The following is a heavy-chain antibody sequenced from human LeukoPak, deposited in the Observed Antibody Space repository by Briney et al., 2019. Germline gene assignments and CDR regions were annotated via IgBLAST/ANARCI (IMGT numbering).Heavy chain of an antibody. D-gene: IGHD2-2*01. CDR1: GFSFSSYN. CDR3: AKGATSCSSTSCPDAFDI. J-gene: IGHJ3*02. Sequence: GGSLRLSCAASGFSFSSYNMNWVRQAPGKGLEWVSHISSSSRRIYYADSVKGRFTISRDNAKNSLYLQMNSLRAEDTAVYYCAKGATSCSSTSCPDAFDIWGQGTMVTVSS. V-gene: IGHV3-48*04. CDR2: ISSSSRRI.